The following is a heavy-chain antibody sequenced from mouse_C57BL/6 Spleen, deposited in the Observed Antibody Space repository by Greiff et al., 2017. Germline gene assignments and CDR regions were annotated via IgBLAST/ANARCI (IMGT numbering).Heavy chain of an antibody. CDR3: AREGETLRLHAY. CDR2: IYPGSGST. D-gene: IGHD3-2*02. V-gene: IGHV1-55*01. Sequence: QVQLQQPGAELVKPGASVKMSCKASGYTFTSYWITWVKQRPGQGLEWIGDIYPGSGSTNYNEKFKSKATLTVDTSSSTAYMQLSSLTSEDSAVYYCAREGETLRLHAYWGQGTLVTVSA. J-gene: IGHJ3*01. CDR1: GYTFTSYW.